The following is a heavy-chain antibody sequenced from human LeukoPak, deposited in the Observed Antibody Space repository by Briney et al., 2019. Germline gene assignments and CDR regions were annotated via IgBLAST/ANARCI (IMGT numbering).Heavy chain of an antibody. CDR2: ISSSGSTI. V-gene: IGHV3-48*03. CDR3: ARVSSGWYIFDY. J-gene: IGHJ4*02. Sequence: GGSLRLSCAASGFTFSSYEMDWVRQAPGKGLEWVSYISSSGSTIYYADSVKGRFTISRDNAKNSLYLQMNSLRAEDTAVYYCARVSSGWYIFDYWGQGTLVTVSS. D-gene: IGHD6-19*01. CDR1: GFTFSSYE.